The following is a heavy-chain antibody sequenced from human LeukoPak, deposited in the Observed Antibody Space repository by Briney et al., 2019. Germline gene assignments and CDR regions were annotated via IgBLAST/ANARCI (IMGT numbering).Heavy chain of an antibody. J-gene: IGHJ4*02. CDR3: AREGIDWNYLYYFDY. CDR2: IKQDGSEK. CDR1: GFTFSSYA. Sequence: PGGSLRLSCAASGFTFSSYAMSWVRQAPGKGLEWVANIKQDGSEKYYVDSVKGRFTISRDNAKNSLYLQMNSLRAEDTAVYYCAREGIDWNYLYYFDYWGQGTLVTVSS. D-gene: IGHD1-7*01. V-gene: IGHV3-7*01.